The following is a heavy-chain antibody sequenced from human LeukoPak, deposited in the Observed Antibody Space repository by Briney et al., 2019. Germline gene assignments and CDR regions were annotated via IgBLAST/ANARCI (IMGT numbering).Heavy chain of an antibody. CDR2: VWNDGRNK. Sequence: GGSLRLSCAASGFTFSSYSMNWVRQAPGKGLEWVAVVWNDGRNKYYADSVKGRFTISRDNSKNTLYLQMNSLRTEDTAVYYCAKDRSGSWSFDYWGQGTLVTVSS. CDR3: AKDRSGSWSFDY. D-gene: IGHD6-13*01. J-gene: IGHJ4*02. V-gene: IGHV3-30*02. CDR1: GFTFSSYS.